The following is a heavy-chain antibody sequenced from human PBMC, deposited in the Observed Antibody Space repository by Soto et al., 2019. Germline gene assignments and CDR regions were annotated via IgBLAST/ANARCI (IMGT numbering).Heavy chain of an antibody. V-gene: IGHV5-51*01. CDR2: IYPGDSDT. D-gene: IGHD3-3*01. J-gene: IGHJ5*02. Sequence: GESLKISCKGSGYSFTSYWIGWVRQMPGKGLEWMGIIYPGDSDTRYSPSFQGQVTISADKSISTAYLQWSSLKASDTAMYYCARRITIFGVPGWFDPWGQGTLVTVSS. CDR1: GYSFTSYW. CDR3: ARRITIFGVPGWFDP.